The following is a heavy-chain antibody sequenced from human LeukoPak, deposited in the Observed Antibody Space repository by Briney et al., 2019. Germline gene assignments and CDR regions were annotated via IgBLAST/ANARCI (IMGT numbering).Heavy chain of an antibody. CDR1: GYTFTSYG. V-gene: IGHV1-18*01. J-gene: IGHJ4*02. CDR2: ISAYNGNT. Sequence: GASVKVSCKASGYTFTSYGISWVRQTPGQGLEGMGWISAYNGNTNYAQKLQGRVTMTTDTSTSTAYMELKSLRSDDTAVYYCARDRGVVVPAAMGDYWGQGTLVTVSS. CDR3: ARDRGVVVPAAMGDY. D-gene: IGHD2-2*01.